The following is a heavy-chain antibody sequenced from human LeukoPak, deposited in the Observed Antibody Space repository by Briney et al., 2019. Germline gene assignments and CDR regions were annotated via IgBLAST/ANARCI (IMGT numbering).Heavy chain of an antibody. CDR3: ARDNPEFDY. Sequence: GGSLILSCAASGFTFSSYAMSWVRQAPGKGLEWVSAISGSGGSTYYADSVKGRFTISRDNSKNTLYLQMSGLRAEDTAVYYCARDNPEFDYWGQGTLVTVSS. V-gene: IGHV3-23*01. CDR1: GFTFSSYA. J-gene: IGHJ4*02. D-gene: IGHD1-14*01. CDR2: ISGSGGST.